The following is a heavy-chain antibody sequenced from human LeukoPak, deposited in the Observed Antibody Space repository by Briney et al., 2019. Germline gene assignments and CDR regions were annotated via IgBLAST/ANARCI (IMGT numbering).Heavy chain of an antibody. J-gene: IGHJ6*03. D-gene: IGHD3-10*01. CDR1: GYSFTSYG. Sequence: ASVKVSCKASGYSFTSYGISWVRQAPGQGLEWMGWISVYNGNTNYAQKLQGRVTMTRDTSTSTVYMELSSLRSEDTAVYYCARDSGSGSYYNYMDVWGKGTTVTISS. CDR3: ARDSGSGSYYNYMDV. CDR2: ISVYNGNT. V-gene: IGHV1-18*01.